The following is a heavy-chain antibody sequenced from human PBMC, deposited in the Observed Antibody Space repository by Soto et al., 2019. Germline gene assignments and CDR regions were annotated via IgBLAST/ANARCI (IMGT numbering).Heavy chain of an antibody. J-gene: IGHJ6*02. D-gene: IGHD6-13*01. CDR1: GGSISSSGYY. Sequence: PSETLSLTCTVSGGSISSSGYYWGWIRQPPGKGLEWIGSIYYSGSTYYNPSLKSRVTISVDTSKNQFSLKLSSVTAADTAVYYCARPRVAAAGTKYYYYGMDVWGQGTTVTVSS. V-gene: IGHV4-39*01. CDR2: IYYSGST. CDR3: ARPRVAAAGTKYYYYGMDV.